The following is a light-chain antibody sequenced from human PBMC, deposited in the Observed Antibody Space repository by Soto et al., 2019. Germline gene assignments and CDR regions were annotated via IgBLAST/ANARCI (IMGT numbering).Light chain of an antibody. CDR1: QTISSW. Sequence: DIHMTQSPSTLSGSVGDRVTITCRASQTISSWLAWYQQKPGKSPKLLIYKASTLKSGVPSRFSGSGSVTEFTLTISSLQPDDFATYYCQHYNSYSEAFGQGTKVDIK. V-gene: IGKV1-5*03. CDR3: QHYNSYSEA. J-gene: IGKJ1*01. CDR2: KAS.